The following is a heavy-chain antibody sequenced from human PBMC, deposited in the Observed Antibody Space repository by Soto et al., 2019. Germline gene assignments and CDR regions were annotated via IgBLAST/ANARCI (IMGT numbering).Heavy chain of an antibody. CDR1: GFTFSGSA. V-gene: IGHV3-73*01. CDR3: TRPGFGELAPHSNDY. J-gene: IGHJ4*02. D-gene: IGHD3-10*01. Sequence: GGSLRLSCAASGFTFSGSAMHWVRQASGKGLEWVGRIRSKANSYATAYAASVKGRFTISRDDSKNTAYLQMNSLKTEDTAVYYCTRPGFGELAPHSNDYWGQGTLVTVSS. CDR2: IRSKANSYAT.